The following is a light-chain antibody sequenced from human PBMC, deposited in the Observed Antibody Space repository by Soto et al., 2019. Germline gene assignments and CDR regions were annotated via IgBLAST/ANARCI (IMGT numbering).Light chain of an antibody. CDR2: DTS. CDR3: QQYVHWPPGA. J-gene: IGKJ1*01. Sequence: EIVVTQSPATLSVSPGERVTLSCRASQSVSSSLAWYQQRPGQAPRLPIYDTSTRAAGIAARFSGSGSGTEFTLTISSLQSEDSAVYYCQQYVHWPPGAFGQGTKV. CDR1: QSVSSS. V-gene: IGKV3-15*01.